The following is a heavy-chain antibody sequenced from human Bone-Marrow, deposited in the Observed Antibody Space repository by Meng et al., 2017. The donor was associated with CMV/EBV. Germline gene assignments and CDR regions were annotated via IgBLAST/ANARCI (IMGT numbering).Heavy chain of an antibody. CDR3: ASGSGYCSSTSCSKRAEYFQY. J-gene: IGHJ1*01. V-gene: IGHV3-30-3*01. D-gene: IGHD2-2*01. Sequence: GESLKISCAASGFTFSSYAMHWVRQAPGKGLEWVAVISYDGSNKYYADSVKGRFTISRDNSKNTLYLQMNSLRAEDTAVYYCASGSGYCSSTSCSKRAEYFQYWGQGTLVTVYS. CDR1: GFTFSSYA. CDR2: ISYDGSNK.